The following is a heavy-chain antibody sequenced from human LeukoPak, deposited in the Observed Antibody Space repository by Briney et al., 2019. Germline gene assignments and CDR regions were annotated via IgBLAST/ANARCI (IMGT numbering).Heavy chain of an antibody. J-gene: IGHJ4*02. D-gene: IGHD5-18*01. CDR3: ARGRGGGYSYGFDY. CDR1: GASISNDY. Sequence: SETLSLTCTVSGASISNDYWNWIRQTPGKGLEWIGYIYGTETTKTNPYFTSRVTISVDTSKIQFSLRLNSVTAADTAVYFCARGRGGGYSYGFDYWGRGTLVTVSS. V-gene: IGHV4-59*01. CDR2: IYGTETT.